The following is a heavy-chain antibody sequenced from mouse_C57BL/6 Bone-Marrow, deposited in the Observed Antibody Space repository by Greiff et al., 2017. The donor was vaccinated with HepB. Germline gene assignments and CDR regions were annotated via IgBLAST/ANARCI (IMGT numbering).Heavy chain of an antibody. CDR3: TRPYRTFDY. Sequence: QVQLQQSGAELVRPGASVTLSCKDSGYTFTDYEMHWVKQTPVHGLEWIGAIDPETGGTAYNQKFKGKAILTADKSSSTAYMELRSLTSEDSAVYYCTRPYRTFDYWGQGTTLTVSS. D-gene: IGHD2-14*01. J-gene: IGHJ2*01. V-gene: IGHV1-15*01. CDR2: IDPETGGT. CDR1: GYTFTDYE.